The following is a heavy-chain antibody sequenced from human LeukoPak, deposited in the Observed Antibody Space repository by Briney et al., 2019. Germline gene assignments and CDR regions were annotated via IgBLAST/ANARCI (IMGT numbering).Heavy chain of an antibody. J-gene: IGHJ4*02. CDR1: GGSFSGYY. Sequence: SETLSLTCAVYGGSFSGYYWSWIRQPPGKGLEWIGEINHSGSTNYNPSLKSRVTISVDTSKNQFSLKLSSVTAADTAVYYCARDQVGTGYFDYWGQGTLVTVSS. CDR3: ARDQVGTGYFDY. V-gene: IGHV4-34*01. CDR2: INHSGST. D-gene: IGHD4-23*01.